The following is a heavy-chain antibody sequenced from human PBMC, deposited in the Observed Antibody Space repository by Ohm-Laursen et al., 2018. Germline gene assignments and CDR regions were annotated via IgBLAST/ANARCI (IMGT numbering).Heavy chain of an antibody. Sequence: ASVTASCKASGYSFISYGISWVRRAPGQGLEWMGWISAYNGNTNYAQKFQGRVTMTTDTSTTTAYMELGSLRSDDTAVYYCARAGLAPLNWFDPWGQGTLVTVSS. CDR2: ISAYNGNT. J-gene: IGHJ5*02. CDR1: GYSFISYG. CDR3: ARAGLAPLNWFDP. V-gene: IGHV1-18*01.